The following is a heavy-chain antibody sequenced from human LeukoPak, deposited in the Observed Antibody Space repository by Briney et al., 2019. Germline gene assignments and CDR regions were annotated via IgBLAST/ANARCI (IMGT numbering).Heavy chain of an antibody. CDR1: GFTFSNFA. CDR2: ISSDGGST. CDR3: ASLNWGSVY. D-gene: IGHD7-27*01. V-gene: IGHV3-64*01. J-gene: IGHJ4*02. Sequence: PGGSLRLSCGASGFTFSNFAMHWVRQAPGKGPECVSTISSDGGSTYYANSVKGRFTISRDNSENTLYLKMGSLKPEDMAVYYCASLNWGSVYWGQGTVVTVSS.